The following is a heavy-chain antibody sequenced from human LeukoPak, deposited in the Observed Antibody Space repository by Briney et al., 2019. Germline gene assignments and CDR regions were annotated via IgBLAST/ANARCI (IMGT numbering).Heavy chain of an antibody. D-gene: IGHD3-16*01. Sequence: SQTLSLTCTVSGGSISSGGYYWSWIRQHPGKGLEWIGYIYYSGSTYYNPPLKSRVTISVDTSKNQFSLKLSSVTAADTAVYYCARDDKWITPYDDAFDIWGQGTMVTVSS. J-gene: IGHJ3*02. V-gene: IGHV4-31*03. CDR2: IYYSGST. CDR3: ARDDKWITPYDDAFDI. CDR1: GGSISSGGYY.